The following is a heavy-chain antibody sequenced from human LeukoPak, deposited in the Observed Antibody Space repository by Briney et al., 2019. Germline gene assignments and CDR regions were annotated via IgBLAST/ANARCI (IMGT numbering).Heavy chain of an antibody. J-gene: IGHJ4*02. CDR2: IYYSGST. CDR3: ARHASHFLRYDHGDKGYFDY. CDR1: GGSISSSSYY. V-gene: IGHV4-39*01. D-gene: IGHD4-23*01. Sequence: SETLSLTCTVSGGSISSSSYYWGWIRQPPGKGLGWIGSIYYSGSTYYNPSLKSRVTISVDTSKNQFSLKLSSVTAADTAVYYCARHASHFLRYDHGDKGYFDYWRQGTLVTVSP.